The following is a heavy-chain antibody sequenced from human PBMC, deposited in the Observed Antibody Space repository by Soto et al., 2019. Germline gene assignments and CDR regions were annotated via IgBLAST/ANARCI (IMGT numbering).Heavy chain of an antibody. D-gene: IGHD4-17*01. J-gene: IGHJ3*02. V-gene: IGHV4-59*08. CDR3: ASPSGDSDAFDI. Sequence: SETLSLTCAVYGGSFGGYYWSWIRQPPGKGLEWIGYIYYSGSTNYNPSLKSRVTISVDTSKNQFSLKLSSVTAADTAVYYCASPSGDSDAFDIWGQGTMVTVSS. CDR1: GGSFGGYY. CDR2: IYYSGST.